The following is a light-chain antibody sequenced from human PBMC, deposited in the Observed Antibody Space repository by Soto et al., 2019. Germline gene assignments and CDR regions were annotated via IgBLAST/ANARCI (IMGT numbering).Light chain of an antibody. CDR1: QSVLYSSNNKNY. CDR3: QQYYSTPTWT. J-gene: IGKJ1*01. CDR2: WAS. Sequence: DIVMTQSPDSLAVSLGVRATINCKSSQSVLYSSNNKNYSAWYQQKPGQPPKLLIYWASTRESGVPDRFSGSGSGTDFTLTISSLQAEDVAVYYCQQYYSTPTWTFGQGTKVEIK. V-gene: IGKV4-1*01.